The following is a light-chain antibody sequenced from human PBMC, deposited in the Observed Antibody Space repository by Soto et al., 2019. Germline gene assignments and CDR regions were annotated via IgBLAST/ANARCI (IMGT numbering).Light chain of an antibody. V-gene: IGKV3D-7*01. CDR2: GAF. Sequence: PRESATLSCSASQSLSSSYFALYQHKPGQGPRLLIYGAFTRATGIPDRFSGSGSGTDFTLTINSLQPEDFATYYCQQSYSTTRTFGQGTNVDIK. J-gene: IGKJ1*01. CDR1: QSLSSSY. CDR3: QQSYSTTRT.